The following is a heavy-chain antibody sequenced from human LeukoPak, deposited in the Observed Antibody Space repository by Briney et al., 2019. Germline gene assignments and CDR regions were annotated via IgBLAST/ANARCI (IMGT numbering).Heavy chain of an antibody. CDR3: ARDEIVGANFDY. CDR2: INWNGGST. D-gene: IGHD1-26*01. V-gene: IGHV3-20*04. J-gene: IGHJ4*02. CDR1: GFTFSSYA. Sequence: PGGSLRLSCAASGFTFSSYAMSWVRQAPGKGLEWVSGINWNGGSTGYADTVKGRFTISRDNAKNSLYLQMNSLRAEDTALYYCARDEIVGANFDYWGQGTLVTVSS.